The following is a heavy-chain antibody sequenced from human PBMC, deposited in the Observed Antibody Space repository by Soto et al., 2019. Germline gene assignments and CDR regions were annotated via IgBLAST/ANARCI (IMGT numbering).Heavy chain of an antibody. CDR1: GFTFSSYA. J-gene: IGHJ4*02. V-gene: IGHV3-23*01. D-gene: IGHD3-9*01. Sequence: GGSLRLSCAASGFTFSSYAMSWVRQAPGKGLEWVSAISGSGGSTYYADSVKGRFTISRDNSKNTLYLQMNSLRAEDTAVYYCAKDEYYDILTGYYRTGIFDYWGQGTLVTVSS. CDR2: ISGSGGST. CDR3: AKDEYYDILTGYYRTGIFDY.